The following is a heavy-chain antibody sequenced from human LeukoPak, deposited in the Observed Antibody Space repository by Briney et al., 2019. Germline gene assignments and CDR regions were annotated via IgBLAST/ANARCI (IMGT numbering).Heavy chain of an antibody. V-gene: IGHV1-24*01. CDR3: ATRGYDFWSGFDH. J-gene: IGHJ4*02. CDR1: GSSLHDLP. D-gene: IGHD3-3*01. Sequence: ASVKVSCKLSGSSLHDLPIQWVRQAGTKGLEWMAGFDPENAKIVYAQKFQGRVTMTEDTSTDTAYLELTSLTSDDTALYYCATRGYDFWSGFDHWGQGTQVTVSS. CDR2: FDPENAKI.